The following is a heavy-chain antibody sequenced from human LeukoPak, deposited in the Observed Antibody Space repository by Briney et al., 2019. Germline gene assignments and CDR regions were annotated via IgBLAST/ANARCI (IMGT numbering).Heavy chain of an antibody. V-gene: IGHV4-34*01. CDR2: INHSGST. D-gene: IGHD6-13*01. CDR1: GGSFSGYY. Sequence: PSETLSLTCAVYGGSFSGYYWSWIRQPPGKGLEWIGEINHSGSTNYNPSLKSRVTISVDTSKNQFSLKLSSVTAADTAAYYCARGRSSSWYKAVWFDPWGQGTLVTVSS. J-gene: IGHJ5*02. CDR3: ARGRSSSWYKAVWFDP.